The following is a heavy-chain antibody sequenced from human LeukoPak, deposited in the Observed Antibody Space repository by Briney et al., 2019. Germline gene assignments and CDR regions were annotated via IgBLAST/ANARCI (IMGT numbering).Heavy chain of an antibody. V-gene: IGHV4-34*01. J-gene: IGHJ5*02. CDR1: GGSFSGYY. D-gene: IGHD5-18*01. CDR2: INNSGST. Sequence: SETXSLTCAVYGGSFSGYYWSWVRQPPGKGLEWLGEINNSGSTNYNPSLKSRVTISVETSKNKFSLKLSSVTAADTAVYYCARGRYSYGDNWFDPWGQGTLVTVSS. CDR3: ARGRYSYGDNWFDP.